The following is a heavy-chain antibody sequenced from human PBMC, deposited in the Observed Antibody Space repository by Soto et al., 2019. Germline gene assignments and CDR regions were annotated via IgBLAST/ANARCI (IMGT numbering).Heavy chain of an antibody. Sequence: EVQLVESGGGLVQPGGSLRLSCAASGFTFSSYSMNWVRQAPRKGLEWVSYISSSSSTIYYADSGKGRFTISRDNAKNSLYLQMNSLRDEDTAVYYCARENYGDYLNWFDPWGQGTLVTVSS. V-gene: IGHV3-48*02. D-gene: IGHD4-17*01. CDR1: GFTFSSYS. CDR3: ARENYGDYLNWFDP. CDR2: ISSSSSTI. J-gene: IGHJ5*02.